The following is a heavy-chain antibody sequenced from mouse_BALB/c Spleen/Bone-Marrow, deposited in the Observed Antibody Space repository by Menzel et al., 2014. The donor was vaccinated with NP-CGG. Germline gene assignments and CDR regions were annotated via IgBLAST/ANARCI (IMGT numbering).Heavy chain of an antibody. CDR1: GYAFSSSW. D-gene: IGHD4-1*02. Sequence: VQLQKSGPELVKPGASVKISCKASGYAFSSSWMNWVKQRPGQGLEWIGRIYPGDGDTKYNGKFKGKATLTADKSSSTAYMQLSSLTSVDSAVYFCARPLNWDPYAMDYWVQGTSVTGSS. J-gene: IGHJ4*01. V-gene: IGHV1-82*01. CDR2: IYPGDGDT. CDR3: ARPLNWDPYAMDY.